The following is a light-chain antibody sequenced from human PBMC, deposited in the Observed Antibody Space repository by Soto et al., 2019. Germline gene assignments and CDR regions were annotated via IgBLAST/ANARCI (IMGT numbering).Light chain of an antibody. CDR2: AAS. J-gene: IGKJ4*01. V-gene: IGKV3-15*01. CDR1: QTVSSN. CDR3: LQANSFPLT. Sequence: EIVMTQSPGTLSVSPGGRATLSCRASQTVSSNVAWYQQKRGQAPRLLIYAASSLQSGVPSRFSGSGSGTDFTLTISNLQPEDFAAYYCLQANSFPLTFGGGTKVEIK.